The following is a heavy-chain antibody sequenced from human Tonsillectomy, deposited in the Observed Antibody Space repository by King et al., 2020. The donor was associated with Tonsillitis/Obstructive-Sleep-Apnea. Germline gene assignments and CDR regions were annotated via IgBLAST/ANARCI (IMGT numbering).Heavy chain of an antibody. D-gene: IGHD2-15*01. Sequence: VQLQESGPGLVKPSGTLSLTCAVSGGSISSSNWWSWVRQPPGKGLEWMGEIYHRGGTNYNPSLKSRVTISVDKSKNQFSLKLGSVTAADTAVYYCARNGYCSGGSCYDFDYWGQGTLVTVSS. J-gene: IGHJ4*02. V-gene: IGHV4-4*02. CDR3: ARNGYCSGGSCYDFDY. CDR1: GGSISSSNW. CDR2: IYHRGGT.